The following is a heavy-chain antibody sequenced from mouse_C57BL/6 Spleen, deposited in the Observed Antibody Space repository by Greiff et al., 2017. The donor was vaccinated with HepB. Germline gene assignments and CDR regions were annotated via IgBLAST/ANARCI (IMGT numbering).Heavy chain of an antibody. CDR1: GFTFSSYA. CDR2: ISSGGDYI. Sequence: EVQGVESGEGLVKPGGSLKLSCAASGFTFSSYAMSWVRQTPEKRLEWVAYISSGGDYIYYADTVKGRFPISRDNARNTLYLQMSSLKSEDTAMYYCTRGTGRDAMDYWGQGTSVTVSS. J-gene: IGHJ4*01. CDR3: TRGTGRDAMDY. D-gene: IGHD4-1*01. V-gene: IGHV5-9-1*02.